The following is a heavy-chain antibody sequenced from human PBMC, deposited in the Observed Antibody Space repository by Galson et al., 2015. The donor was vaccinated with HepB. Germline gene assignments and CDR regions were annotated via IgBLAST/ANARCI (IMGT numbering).Heavy chain of an antibody. J-gene: IGHJ4*02. CDR3: ARDLEVAVAGTIAY. CDR2: ISSSSSYI. Sequence: SLRLSCAASEFTFSSFTMNWVRQAPGKGLEWVSSISSSSSYIYYADSVKGRFTISRDNAKNSLYLQMNSLRAEDTAVYYCARDLEVAVAGTIAYWGQGTLVTVSS. CDR1: EFTFSSFT. V-gene: IGHV3-21*01. D-gene: IGHD6-19*01.